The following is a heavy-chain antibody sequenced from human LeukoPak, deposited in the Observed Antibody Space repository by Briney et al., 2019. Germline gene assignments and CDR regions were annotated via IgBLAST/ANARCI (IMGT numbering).Heavy chain of an antibody. CDR1: GGTFSSYA. Sequence: GASVKVSCKASGGTFSSYAISWVRQAPGQGLEWMGRIIPILGTANYAQKFQGRVTITADKSTSTAYMELSSLRSEDTAVYYCAEGYYGNCFDPWGQGTLVTVSS. CDR2: IIPILGTA. CDR3: AEGYYGNCFDP. V-gene: IGHV1-69*04. D-gene: IGHD3-3*01. J-gene: IGHJ5*02.